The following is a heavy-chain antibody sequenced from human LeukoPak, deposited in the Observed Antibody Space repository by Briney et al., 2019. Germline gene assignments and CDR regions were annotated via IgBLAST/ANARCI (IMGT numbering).Heavy chain of an antibody. V-gene: IGHV3-23*01. D-gene: IGHD6-19*01. CDR1: GFTFSSYA. Sequence: GGSLRLSGAASGFTFSSYAMSWVRQPPGKGLEGVSAFSGSGGSTYYADSVRGRFTISRDNSKNTLYLQMNSLRAEDTAVYYCAKDLGQWLVRERGWFDPWGQGTLVTVSS. CDR2: FSGSGGST. J-gene: IGHJ5*02. CDR3: AKDLGQWLVRERGWFDP.